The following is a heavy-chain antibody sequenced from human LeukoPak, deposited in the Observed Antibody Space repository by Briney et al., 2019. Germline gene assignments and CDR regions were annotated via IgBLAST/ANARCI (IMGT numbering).Heavy chain of an antibody. CDR2: IIPILGIA. Sequence: SVKVSCKASGGTFSSYAISWVRQAPGQGLEWMGRIIPILGIANYAQEFQGRVTITADKSTSTAYMELSSLRSEDTAVYYCASEIADYGDYYFDYWGQGTLVTVSS. CDR3: ASEIADYGDYYFDY. J-gene: IGHJ4*02. V-gene: IGHV1-69*04. CDR1: GGTFSSYA. D-gene: IGHD4-17*01.